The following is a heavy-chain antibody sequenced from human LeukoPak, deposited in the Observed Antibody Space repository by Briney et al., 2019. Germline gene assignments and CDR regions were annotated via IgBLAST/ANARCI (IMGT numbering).Heavy chain of an antibody. D-gene: IGHD3-10*01. V-gene: IGHV1-2*02. CDR2: INPNSGGT. J-gene: IGHJ5*02. CDR3: ARSSGGSYWFDP. CDR1: GYTFTVYY. Sequence: ASVTVSFKASGYTFTVYYMHWVRQAPGQGLEWMGWINPNSGGTNYAQKFQGRVTMTRDTSISTAYMELSRLRSDDTAVYYCARSSGGSYWFDPWGQGTLVTVSS.